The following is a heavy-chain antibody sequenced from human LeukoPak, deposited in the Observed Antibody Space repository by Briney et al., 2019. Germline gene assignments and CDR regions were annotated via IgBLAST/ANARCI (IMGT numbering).Heavy chain of an antibody. CDR3: GRVIAGAIDY. CDR1: GFTFSGHS. J-gene: IGHJ4*02. V-gene: IGHV3-7*01. CDR2: INLDRSER. Sequence: GGSLRLSCAASGFTFSGHSMTWVRQAPGKGLEWVANINLDRSERFYVDFVKGRFTISRDNADNSMYLQMNSLRAEDTAVYYCGRVIAGAIDYWGQGTLVTVSS. D-gene: IGHD6-13*01.